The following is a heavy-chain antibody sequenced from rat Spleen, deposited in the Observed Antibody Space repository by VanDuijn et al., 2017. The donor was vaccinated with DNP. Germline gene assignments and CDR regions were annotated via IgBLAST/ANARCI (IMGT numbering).Heavy chain of an antibody. J-gene: IGHJ2*01. CDR3: TRDNTNSPFGF. V-gene: IGHV5-31*01. D-gene: IGHD3-8*01. CDR1: GFTFSYYW. Sequence: EVQLVESGGGLVQPGGSLKLSCVASGFTFSYYWMTWIRQVPGKELEWIASITSGAGTTSYRASVKGRFTISRDYAKPTLYLQMDSLRSEDTATYYCTRDNTNSPFGFWGQGVMVTVSS. CDR2: ITSGAGTT.